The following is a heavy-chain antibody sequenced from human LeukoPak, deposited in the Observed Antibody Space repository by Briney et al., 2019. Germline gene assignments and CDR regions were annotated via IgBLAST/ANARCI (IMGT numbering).Heavy chain of an antibody. CDR3: ARDPGPYGGTPDWYFDL. J-gene: IGHJ2*01. D-gene: IGHD4-23*01. V-gene: IGHV4-59*01. CDR1: GGSISSYY. CDR2: IYYSGST. Sequence: SETLSLTCTVSGGSISSYYWSWIRQPPGKGLEWIGYIYYSGSTNYNPSLKSRVTISVDTSKNQFSLKLSSVTAADTAVYYCARDPGPYGGTPDWYFDLWGRGTLVTVSS.